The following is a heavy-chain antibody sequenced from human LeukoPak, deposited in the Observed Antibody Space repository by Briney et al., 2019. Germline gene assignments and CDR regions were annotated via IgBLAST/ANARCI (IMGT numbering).Heavy chain of an antibody. CDR2: ISGDGSTT. CDR1: GFTFSSYW. D-gene: IGHD3-9*01. Sequence: GGSLRLSCAASGFTFSSYWMHWVRQAPGMGLVWVSRISGDGSTTSYADSVKGRFTISRVNAKNTLYLQMNSLRAEDTAVYYCARLDILTGNYYYFNFWGQGTLVTVSS. CDR3: ARLDILTGNYYYFNF. V-gene: IGHV3-74*01. J-gene: IGHJ4*02.